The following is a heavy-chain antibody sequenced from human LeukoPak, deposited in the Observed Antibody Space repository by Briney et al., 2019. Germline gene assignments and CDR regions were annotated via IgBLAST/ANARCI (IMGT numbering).Heavy chain of an antibody. CDR2: INPNSGGT. Sequence: GASVKVSCKASGYTFTGYYMHWVRQAPGQGLEWMGRINPNSGGTNYAQKFQARVTMTRHTSISTAYMDLSRLRCDDAAVYYCARDIGAGAWGDFDYWGQGTLVTVSS. CDR1: GYTFTGYY. CDR3: ARDIGAGAWGDFDY. V-gene: IGHV1-2*02. D-gene: IGHD1-26*01. J-gene: IGHJ4*02.